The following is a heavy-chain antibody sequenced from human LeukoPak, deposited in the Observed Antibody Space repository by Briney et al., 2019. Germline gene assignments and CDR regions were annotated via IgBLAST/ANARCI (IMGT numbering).Heavy chain of an antibody. CDR1: GGSISSGDYY. Sequence: SETLSLTCTVSGGSISSGDYYWSWIRQPPGKGLEWIGHIYYSGSTYYNPSLKSRVTISVDTSKNQFSLKLSSVTAADTAVYYCARFRVVSYMGDYRGQGTLVTVSS. V-gene: IGHV4-30-4*01. D-gene: IGHD3-22*01. CDR2: IYYSGST. J-gene: IGHJ4*02. CDR3: ARFRVVSYMGDY.